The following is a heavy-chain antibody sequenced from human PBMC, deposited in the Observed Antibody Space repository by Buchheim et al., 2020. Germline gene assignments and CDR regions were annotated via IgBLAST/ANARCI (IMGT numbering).Heavy chain of an antibody. CDR2: IKQDGSDK. V-gene: IGHV3-7*01. J-gene: IGHJ4*02. CDR3: ATDRAVVAAARFDY. CDR1: GFTFSNYW. Sequence: EVQLVESGGGLVQPGGSLRLSCTASGFTFSNYWMTWVRQAPGKGLEWVANIKQDGSDKYYVDSVRGRFTISRDNAKNSLYLQMNGLRAEDTAVYYCATDRAVVAAARFDYWGQGTL. D-gene: IGHD2-2*01.